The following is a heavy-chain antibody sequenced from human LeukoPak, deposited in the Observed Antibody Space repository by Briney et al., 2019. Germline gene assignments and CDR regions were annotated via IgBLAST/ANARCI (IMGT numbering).Heavy chain of an antibody. J-gene: IGHJ6*03. CDR3: ARALLWFGDYMDV. CDR1: RFTFSSYW. D-gene: IGHD3-10*01. Sequence: GGSLRLSCAASRFTFSSYWMTWVRQAPGKGLEWVANIKEDGSEKYYVDSVKGRFTISRDNAKNSLYLQMNSLRAEDTAVYYCARALLWFGDYMDVWGKGTTVTISS. CDR2: IKEDGSEK. V-gene: IGHV3-7*01.